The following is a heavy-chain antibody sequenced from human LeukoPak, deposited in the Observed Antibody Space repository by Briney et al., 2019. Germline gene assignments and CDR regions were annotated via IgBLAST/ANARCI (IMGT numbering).Heavy chain of an antibody. J-gene: IGHJ5*02. CDR1: GYTFSGYY. Sequence: GASVKVSCKTSGYTFSGYYIHWVRQAPGQGLEWMGIINPSGGSTSYAQKFQGRVTMTRDTSTSTVYMELSSLRSEDTAVYYCAIPGGDTIFGWFDPWGQGTLVTVSS. D-gene: IGHD3-3*01. V-gene: IGHV1-46*01. CDR2: INPSGGST. CDR3: AIPGGDTIFGWFDP.